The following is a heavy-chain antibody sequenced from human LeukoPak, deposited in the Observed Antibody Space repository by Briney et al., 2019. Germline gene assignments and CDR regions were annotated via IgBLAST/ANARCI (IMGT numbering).Heavy chain of an antibody. V-gene: IGHV3-15*01. J-gene: IGHJ4*02. CDR2: IKSKTDGGTT. CDR3: TTLYYDILTGYYISDDY. Sequence: GGSLRLPCAASGFTFSNAWMSWVSQAPGKGLEWVGRIKSKTDGGTTDYAAPVKGRFTISRDDSKNTLYLQMNSLKTEDTAVYYCTTLYYDILTGYYISDDYWGQGTLVTVSS. D-gene: IGHD3-9*01. CDR1: GFTFSNAW.